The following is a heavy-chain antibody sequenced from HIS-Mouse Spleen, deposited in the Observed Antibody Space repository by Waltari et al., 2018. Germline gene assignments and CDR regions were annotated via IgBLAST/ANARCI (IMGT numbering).Heavy chain of an antibody. CDR2: INPNSGGT. Sequence: QVQLVQSGAEVKKPGASVKVSCKASGYTFTGYYMHWVRQAPGQGLEWMGWINPNSGGTNYGQKFQGRVTMTRDTSISTAYMELSRLRSDDTAVYYCARDYYGSGSYYYYYGMDVWGQGTTVTVSS. CDR3: ARDYYGSGSYYYYYGMDV. D-gene: IGHD3-10*01. V-gene: IGHV1-2*02. J-gene: IGHJ6*02. CDR1: GYTFTGYY.